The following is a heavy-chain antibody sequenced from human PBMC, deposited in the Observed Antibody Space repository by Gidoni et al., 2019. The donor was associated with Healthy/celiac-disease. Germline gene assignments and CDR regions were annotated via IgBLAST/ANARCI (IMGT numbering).Heavy chain of an antibody. CDR1: GFTFSSYA. J-gene: IGHJ4*02. V-gene: IGHV3-23*01. CDR3: AKDEAGDYMYYFDS. D-gene: IGHD4-17*01. CDR2: ISGSGGST. Sequence: EVQLLESGGGLVQPGGSLRLSCAASGFTFSSYAMSWVRQAPGKGLEWISAISGSGGSTYYADSVKGRFTISRDNSKNTLYLQMNSLRAEDTAVYYCAKDEAGDYMYYFDSGAREPWSPSPQ.